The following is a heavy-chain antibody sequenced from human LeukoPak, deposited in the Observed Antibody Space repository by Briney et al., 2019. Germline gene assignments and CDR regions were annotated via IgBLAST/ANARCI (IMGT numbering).Heavy chain of an antibody. J-gene: IGHJ4*02. D-gene: IGHD3-22*01. CDR3: AKWASYYYDSSGYIAFDY. CDR2: ISGSGDYT. Sequence: GGSLRLSCAVSGFTFSSYAMSWVRQAPGKGLEWVSAISGSGDYTYYADSVKGRFTISRDNSKNTLYLQMNSLRAEDTAVYYCAKWASYYYDSSGYIAFDYWGQGTLVTVSS. V-gene: IGHV3-23*01. CDR1: GFTFSSYA.